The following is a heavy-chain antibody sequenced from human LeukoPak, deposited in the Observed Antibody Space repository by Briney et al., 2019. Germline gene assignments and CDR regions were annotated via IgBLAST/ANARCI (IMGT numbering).Heavy chain of an antibody. Sequence: ASVKVSCKASGYTFTSYYMHWVRQAPGQGLEWMGIINPSGGSTRYAQKFRGRVTITADKSTRTAYMELSSLRSEDTAVYYCARDNDSRDPPHFDYWGQGTLVTVSS. CDR2: INPSGGST. J-gene: IGHJ4*02. CDR3: ARDNDSRDPPHFDY. V-gene: IGHV1-46*01. CDR1: GYTFTSYY. D-gene: IGHD3-16*01.